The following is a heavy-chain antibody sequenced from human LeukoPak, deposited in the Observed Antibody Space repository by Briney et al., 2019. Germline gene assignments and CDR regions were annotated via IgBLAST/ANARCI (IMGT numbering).Heavy chain of an antibody. V-gene: IGHV3-64*01. J-gene: IGHJ4*02. Sequence: GGSLRLSCAASGFIFSSYAMYWVRQAPGRGLEYVSVISSNGGRTFYANSVKGRFTISRDNSKNTLYLQMGSLRPEDMAVYYCTRDASDIVVVPAAVGPFDYWGQGTLVTVSS. D-gene: IGHD2-2*01. CDR3: TRDASDIVVVPAAVGPFDY. CDR1: GFIFSSYA. CDR2: ISSNGGRT.